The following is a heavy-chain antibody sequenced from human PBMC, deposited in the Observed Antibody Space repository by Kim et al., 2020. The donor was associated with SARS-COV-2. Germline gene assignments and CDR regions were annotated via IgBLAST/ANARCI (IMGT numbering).Heavy chain of an antibody. CDR3: AREGYCSSTSCSFYYYYYGMDV. J-gene: IGHJ6*02. CDR2: IIPIFGTA. V-gene: IGHV1-69*13. Sequence: SVKVSCKASGGTFSSYAISWVRQAPGQGLEWMGGIIPIFGTANYAQKFQGRVTITADESTSTAYMELSSLRSEDTAVYYCAREGYCSSTSCSFYYYYYGMDVRGQGTTVTVSS. CDR1: GGTFSSYA. D-gene: IGHD2-2*01.